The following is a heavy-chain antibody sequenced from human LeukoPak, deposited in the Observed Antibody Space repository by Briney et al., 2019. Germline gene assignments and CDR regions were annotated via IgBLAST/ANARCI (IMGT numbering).Heavy chain of an antibody. CDR1: VFIYSSYA. CDR3: VKTRYSSGWYGWFDP. D-gene: IGHD6-19*01. J-gene: IGHJ5*02. Sequence: GGSLSLLCSAWVFIYSSYAMLWVRQAPGKGLEYVSAISSNGGSTYYADSVKGRFTISRDNSKNTLYLQMSSLRAEDTAVYYCVKTRYSSGWYGWFDPWGEGTLVTVSS. CDR2: ISSNGGST. V-gene: IGHV3-64D*06.